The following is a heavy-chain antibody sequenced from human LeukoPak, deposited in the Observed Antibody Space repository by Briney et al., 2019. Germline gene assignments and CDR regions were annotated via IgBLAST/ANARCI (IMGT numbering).Heavy chain of an antibody. D-gene: IGHD2-15*01. V-gene: IGHV4-59*08. Sequence: SETLSLTCTVSGGSISNYYWTWIRQPPGKGLQWIGYIYYTGSTNYNPSLKSRVTISVDTSKNQFSLKLSSVTAADTAVYYCARQGYCSGGSCSYYYYGMDVWGQGTTVTVSS. CDR3: ARQGYCSGGSCSYYYYGMDV. J-gene: IGHJ6*02. CDR1: GGSISNYY. CDR2: IYYTGST.